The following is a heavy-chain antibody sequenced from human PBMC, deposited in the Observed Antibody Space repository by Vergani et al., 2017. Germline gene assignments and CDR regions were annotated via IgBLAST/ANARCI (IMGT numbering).Heavy chain of an antibody. CDR3: ARKSKNYYESSGYYTGWFDP. CDR2: IYYSGCT. CDR1: SGSISSGDYY. Sequence: QVQLQESGPGLVKPSQTLSLTCTVSSGSISSGDYYWSWIRQPPGKGLEWIGYIYYSGCTYYNPSLKSRVTISVDTSKNQFSLKLSSVTAADTAVYYCARKSKNYYESSGYYTGWFDPWGQGTLVTVSS. D-gene: IGHD3-22*01. J-gene: IGHJ5*02. V-gene: IGHV4-30-4*01.